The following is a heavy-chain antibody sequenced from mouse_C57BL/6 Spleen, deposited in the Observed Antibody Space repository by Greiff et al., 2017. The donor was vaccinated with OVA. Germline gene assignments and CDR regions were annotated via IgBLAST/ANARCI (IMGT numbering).Heavy chain of an antibody. J-gene: IGHJ3*01. Sequence: EVKLVESGGGLVQPGGSLSLSCAASGFTFTDYYMSWVRQPPGKVLEWLGFIRNKANGYTTEYSASVKGRFTISRDNSQSIPYLQMNALRAEDSATYYCARLGDYDGAYWGQGTLVTVSA. CDR2: IRNKANGYTT. V-gene: IGHV7-3*01. CDR1: GFTFTDYY. D-gene: IGHD2-4*01. CDR3: ARLGDYDGAY.